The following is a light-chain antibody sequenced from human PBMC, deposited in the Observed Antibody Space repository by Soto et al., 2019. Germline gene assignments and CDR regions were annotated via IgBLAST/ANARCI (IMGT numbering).Light chain of an antibody. Sequence: IQMTQSPSSVSASVGDRVTMTCRASQGVGGWLAWYQQKPGRAPNLLIHKASHLESGVPSRFSGSGSGTEFTLTISSLQPSDFATYYCQHYNSYPWTFGQGTKVDIK. CDR1: QGVGGW. CDR3: QHYNSYPWT. J-gene: IGKJ1*01. CDR2: KAS. V-gene: IGKV1-5*03.